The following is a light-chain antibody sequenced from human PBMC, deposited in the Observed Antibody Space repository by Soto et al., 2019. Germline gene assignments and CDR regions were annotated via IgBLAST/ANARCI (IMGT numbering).Light chain of an antibody. J-gene: IGKJ1*01. CDR2: DAS. Sequence: EIVLTQSPATLSLSPGERATLSCRASQSVSSYLAWYQQKPGQAPRLLIYDASNRATGIPARFSGSGSGTDFTLTISSLEPEDWAVYYCQQRSNWPPKFGQGTKVEIK. V-gene: IGKV3-11*01. CDR3: QQRSNWPPK. CDR1: QSVSSY.